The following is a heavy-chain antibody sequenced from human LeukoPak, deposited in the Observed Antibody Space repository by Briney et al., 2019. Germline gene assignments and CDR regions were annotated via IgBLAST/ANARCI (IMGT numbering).Heavy chain of an antibody. CDR1: GFTFSSYW. Sequence: PGGSLRLFCAASGFTFSSYWMHWVRQAPGKGLVWVSRINSDGSSTRYADSVKGRFTISRDNAKNTLYLQMNSLRAEDTAVYYCARDGGGCSGGSCYENWFDPWGQGALVTVSS. V-gene: IGHV3-74*01. CDR2: INSDGSST. CDR3: ARDGGGCSGGSCYENWFDP. J-gene: IGHJ5*02. D-gene: IGHD2-15*01.